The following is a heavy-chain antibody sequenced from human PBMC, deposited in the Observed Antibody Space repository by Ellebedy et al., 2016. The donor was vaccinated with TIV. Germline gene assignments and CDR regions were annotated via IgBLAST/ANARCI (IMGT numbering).Heavy chain of an antibody. D-gene: IGHD3-10*01. V-gene: IGHV4-59*01. J-gene: IGHJ5*02. CDR2: IYYSGST. Sequence: MPGGSLRLTCTVSGGSISSYYWSWIRQPPGKGLEWIGYIYYSGSTNYNPSLKSRVTISVDTSKNQFSLKLSSVTAADTAVYYCARATYYYCSRQKSFDPWGQGTLVTVSS. CDR1: GGSISSYY. CDR3: ARATYYYCSRQKSFDP.